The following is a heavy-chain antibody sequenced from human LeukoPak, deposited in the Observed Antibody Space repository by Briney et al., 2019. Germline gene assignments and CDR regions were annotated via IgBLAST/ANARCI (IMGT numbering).Heavy chain of an antibody. D-gene: IGHD3-10*01. CDR3: ARASSGYGAFDI. J-gene: IGHJ3*02. Sequence: PSETLSLTCTVSGGSISSYYWSWIRQPPGKGLEWIGYVYYSGSTNYNPSLKSRVTISVDTSKNQFSLKLSSVTAADTAVYYCARASSGYGAFDIWGQGTMVTVSS. CDR2: VYYSGST. CDR1: GGSISSYY. V-gene: IGHV4-59*01.